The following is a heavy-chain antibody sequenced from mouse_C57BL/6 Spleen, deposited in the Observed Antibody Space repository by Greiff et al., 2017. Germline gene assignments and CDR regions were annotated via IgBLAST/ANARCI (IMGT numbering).Heavy chain of an antibody. J-gene: IGHJ3*01. CDR3: ARSPSYYYGSSSSFAY. Sequence: QVQLQQSGPELVKPGASVKISCKASGYAFSSSWMNWVKQRPGKGLEWIGRIYPGDGDPNYNGKFKGKDTLTADKSSSTAYMQLSSLTSEDSAVYFCARSPSYYYGSSSSFAYWGQGTLVTVSA. CDR2: IYPGDGDP. V-gene: IGHV1-82*01. CDR1: GYAFSSSW. D-gene: IGHD1-1*01.